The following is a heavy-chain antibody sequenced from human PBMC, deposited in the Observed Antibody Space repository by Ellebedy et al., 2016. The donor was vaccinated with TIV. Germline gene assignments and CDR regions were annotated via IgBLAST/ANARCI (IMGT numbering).Heavy chain of an antibody. CDR2: IGTAGDT. D-gene: IGHD3-10*01. CDR1: GFTFSSYD. V-gene: IGHV3-13*01. J-gene: IGHJ4*02. CDR3: ARALGDTALDY. Sequence: GGSLRLXXAASGFTFSSYDMHWVRQATGKGLEWVSAIGTAGDTYYPGSVKGRFTISRENAKNSLYLQMSSLRAGDTAVYYCARALGDTALDYWGQGTLVTVSS.